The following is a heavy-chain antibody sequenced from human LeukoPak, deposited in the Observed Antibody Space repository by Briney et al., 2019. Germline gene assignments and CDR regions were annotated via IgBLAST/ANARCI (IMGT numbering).Heavy chain of an antibody. V-gene: IGHV3-21*01. J-gene: IGHJ6*04. D-gene: IGHD3-10*02. CDR3: AELGITTIGGV. CDR1: GFTFSSYS. CDR2: ISSSSSNI. Sequence: GGSLRLSCAASGFTFSSYSMNWVRQAPGKGLEWVSSISSSSSNIYYADSVKGRFTISRDNAKNSLYLQMNSLRAEDTAVYYCAELGITTIGGVWGKGTTVTISS.